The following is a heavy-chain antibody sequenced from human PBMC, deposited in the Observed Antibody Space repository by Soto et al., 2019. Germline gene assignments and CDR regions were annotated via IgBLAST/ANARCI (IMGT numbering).Heavy chain of an antibody. CDR3: ARSQDIVLMVYALDWFEP. CDR1: GYTFTSYA. CDR2: INAGNGNT. V-gene: IGHV1-3*01. J-gene: IGHJ5*02. Sequence: ASVKVSCKASGYTFTSYAMHWLRQAPGQRLEWMGWINAGNGNTKYSQKFQGRVTIPRDTSASTAYMELSSLRSEDTAVYYCARSQDIVLMVYALDWFEPWGQGTLATVS. D-gene: IGHD2-8*01.